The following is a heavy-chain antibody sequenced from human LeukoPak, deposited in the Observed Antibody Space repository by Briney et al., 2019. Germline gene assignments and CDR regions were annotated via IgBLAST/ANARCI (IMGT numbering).Heavy chain of an antibody. D-gene: IGHD6-13*01. CDR3: ARARSSSDWFDP. CDR1: GGSISSGDYY. J-gene: IGHJ5*02. CDR2: IYYSGST. Sequence: SQTLSLTCTVSGGSISSGDYYWSWIRQPPGKGLEWIGYIYYSGSTYYNPSLKSRVTISVDTSKNQFSLELSSVTAADTAVYYCARARSSSDWFDPWGQGTLVTVSS. V-gene: IGHV4-30-4*01.